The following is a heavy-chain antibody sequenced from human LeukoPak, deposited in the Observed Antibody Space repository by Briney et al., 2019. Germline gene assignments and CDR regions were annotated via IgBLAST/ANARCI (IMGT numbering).Heavy chain of an antibody. D-gene: IGHD5-12*01. CDR3: ASSGYDLAFDI. CDR1: GGSISSYY. Sequence: SETLSLTCTASGGSISSYYWSWIRQPPGKGLEWIGYIYYSGSTNYNPSLKSRVTISVDTSKNQFSLKLSSVTAADTAVYYCASSGYDLAFDIWGQGTMVTVSS. V-gene: IGHV4-59*01. J-gene: IGHJ3*02. CDR2: IYYSGST.